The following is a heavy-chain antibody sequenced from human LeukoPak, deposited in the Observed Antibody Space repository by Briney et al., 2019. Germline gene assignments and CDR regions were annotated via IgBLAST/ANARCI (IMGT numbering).Heavy chain of an antibody. V-gene: IGHV1-69*02. CDR3: ARNHYYGSGRFRMDYGMDV. D-gene: IGHD3-10*01. Sequence: ASVKVSCKASGGTFSTYTITWVRQAPGQGPEWMGRIIPMLDMTTYAQKFQGRVTITVDKSTGTAYMELSSLRSEDTAVYYCARNHYYGSGRFRMDYGMDVWGQGTTVTVSS. CDR1: GGTFSTYT. J-gene: IGHJ6*02. CDR2: IIPMLDMT.